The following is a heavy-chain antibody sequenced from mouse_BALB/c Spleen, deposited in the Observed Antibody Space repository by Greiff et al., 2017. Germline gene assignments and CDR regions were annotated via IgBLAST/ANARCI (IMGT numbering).Heavy chain of an antibody. CDR1: GFTFSSFG. D-gene: IGHD1-1*01. Sequence: DVKLVESGGGLVQPGGSRKLSCAASGFTFSSFGMHWVRQAPEKGLEWVAYISSGSSTIYYADTVKGRFTISRDNPKNTLFLQMTSLRSEDTAMYYCARDHYYGSSYWFAYWGQGTLVTVSA. J-gene: IGHJ3*01. CDR2: ISSGSSTI. V-gene: IGHV5-17*02. CDR3: ARDHYYGSSYWFAY.